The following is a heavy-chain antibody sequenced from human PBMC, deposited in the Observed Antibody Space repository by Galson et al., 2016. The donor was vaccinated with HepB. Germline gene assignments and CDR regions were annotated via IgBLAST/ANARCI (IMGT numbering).Heavy chain of an antibody. J-gene: IGHJ6*02. D-gene: IGHD1-1*01. V-gene: IGHV5-51*01. Sequence: QSGAEVKKPGESLKISCKGSGYSFTNYWVGWVRQMPGKGLEWMGIIHPGESDTRYSPSMEGQAHISADKSSSTAYLQWSSLRSSDSAIYYCARGTGTTRGDFYNAMDVWGQGTTVTVSS. CDR3: ARGTGTTRGDFYNAMDV. CDR1: GYSFTNYW. CDR2: IHPGESDT.